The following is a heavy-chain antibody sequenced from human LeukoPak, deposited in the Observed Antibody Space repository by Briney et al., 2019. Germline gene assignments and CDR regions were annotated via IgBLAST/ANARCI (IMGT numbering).Heavy chain of an antibody. V-gene: IGHV3-30*18. CDR1: GYTFTGYY. J-gene: IGHJ6*03. Sequence: SCKTSGYTFTGYYMHWVRQAPGKGLEWVAVITHDGTNKFYADSVKGRLTISRDNSKNTLYLQMNSLRAEDTAVYYCAKEGRGYSYMDVWGKGTTVTVSS. CDR3: AKEGRGYSYMDV. CDR2: ITHDGTNK. D-gene: IGHD5-18*01.